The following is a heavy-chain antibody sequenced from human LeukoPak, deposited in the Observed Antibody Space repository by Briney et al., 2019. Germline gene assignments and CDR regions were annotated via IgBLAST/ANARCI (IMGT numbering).Heavy chain of an antibody. CDR2: IYYSGST. V-gene: IGHV4-31*03. Sequence: PSETLSLTCTVSGGSISSGGYYWSWIRQHPGKGLEWIGYIYYSGSTYYNPSLKSRVTISVDTSKNQFSLKLSSVTAADTAVYYCARGPFGEGDAFDIWGQGTMVTVSS. J-gene: IGHJ3*02. D-gene: IGHD3-10*01. CDR3: ARGPFGEGDAFDI. CDR1: GGSISSGGYY.